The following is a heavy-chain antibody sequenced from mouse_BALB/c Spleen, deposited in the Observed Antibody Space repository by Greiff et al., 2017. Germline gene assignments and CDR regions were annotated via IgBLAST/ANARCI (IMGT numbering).Heavy chain of an antibody. J-gene: IGHJ4*01. D-gene: IGHD2-3*01. CDR2: IWGGGST. CDR1: GFSLTDYG. V-gene: IGHV2-6-5*01. Sequence: QVQLQPSGPCLVAPSQSLSITCTVSGFSLTDYGVSWIRQPPGKGLAWLGLIWGGGSTYYNSALKSRLSISKDNSNSKDFLEMNSLQTDDTAMYYCVKTHYDEGYAMDYWGKGTSVNV. CDR3: VKTHYDEGYAMDY.